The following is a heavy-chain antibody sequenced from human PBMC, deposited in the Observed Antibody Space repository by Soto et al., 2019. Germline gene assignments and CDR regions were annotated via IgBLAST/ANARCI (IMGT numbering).Heavy chain of an antibody. V-gene: IGHV5-51*01. D-gene: IGHD3-3*01. CDR1: GYSFTSYW. J-gene: IGHJ6*02. CDR2: IYPGDSDT. Sequence: LKISCKGSGYSFTSYWIGWVRQMPGKGLEWMGIIYPGDSDTRYSPSFQGQVTISADKSISTAYLQWSSLKASDTAMYYCARNNCWSGIVYGMDVWGQGTTVTVS. CDR3: ARNNCWSGIVYGMDV.